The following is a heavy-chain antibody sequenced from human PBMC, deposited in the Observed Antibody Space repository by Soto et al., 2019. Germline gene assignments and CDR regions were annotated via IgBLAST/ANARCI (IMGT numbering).Heavy chain of an antibody. D-gene: IGHD3-22*01. V-gene: IGHV1-3*01. CDR2: INPGNGDT. CDR1: GYAFNKYP. J-gene: IGHJ4*02. CDR3: ARKDYYDSGMYYFDY. Sequence: ASVKVSCKTSGYAFNKYPIHWVRQAPGQGLEWMGWINPGNGDTGYSQKFQDRVTITRDTSASTAYMDLSSLRSEDTAVYYCARKDYYDSGMYYFDYWGQGTLVTVSS.